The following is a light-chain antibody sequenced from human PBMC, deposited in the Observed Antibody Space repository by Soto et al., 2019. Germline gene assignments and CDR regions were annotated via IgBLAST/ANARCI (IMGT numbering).Light chain of an antibody. CDR2: DAS. V-gene: IGKV3-15*01. Sequence: EIVLTQSPASLSVSPGERATLFCRASQRVSSNLAWYQQKPGQAPRVLIYDASTRATGCPARFSGSGSGTEFTLTISSLQSEDFAVYHCQQYDAWPPHFGPGTKVDIK. CDR3: QQYDAWPPH. CDR1: QRVSSN. J-gene: IGKJ3*01.